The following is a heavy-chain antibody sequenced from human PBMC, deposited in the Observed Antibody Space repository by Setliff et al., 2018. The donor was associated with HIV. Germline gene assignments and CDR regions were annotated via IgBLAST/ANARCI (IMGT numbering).Heavy chain of an antibody. J-gene: IGHJ6*03. CDR2: IYWDDDK. CDR3: AHSYCSSTSCYPHYYYCMDV. D-gene: IGHD2-2*01. V-gene: IGHV2-5*02. CDR1: GFSLSTSGVG. Sequence: GSGPTLVNPTQTLTLTCTFSGFSLSTSGVGVGWIRQPPGKALEWLALIYWDDDKLHSPSLKSRLTITKDTSKNQVVLTMTNMDPVDTATYYCAHSYCSSTSCYPHYYYCMDVWGKGTTVTVSS.